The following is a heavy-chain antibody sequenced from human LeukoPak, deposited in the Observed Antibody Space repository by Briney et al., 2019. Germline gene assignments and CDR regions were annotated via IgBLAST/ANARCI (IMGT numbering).Heavy chain of an antibody. V-gene: IGHV4-59*01. Sequence: PSETLSLTCAVSGGSISSYYWSWIRQPPGKGLEGLGDIYYTGTTKYNPSLKSRVTISVDTSKNQFSLKLRSVAAADTAVYYCARAPFSRGFGEYYFDYWGQGTLVTVSS. CDR1: GGSISSYY. CDR2: IYYTGTT. J-gene: IGHJ4*02. D-gene: IGHD3-10*01. CDR3: ARAPFSRGFGEYYFDY.